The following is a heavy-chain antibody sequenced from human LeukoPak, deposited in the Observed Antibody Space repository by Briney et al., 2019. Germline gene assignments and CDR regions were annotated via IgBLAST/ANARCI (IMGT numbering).Heavy chain of an antibody. Sequence: PGGSLRLSCAASGFTFDDYGMSWVRQAPGKGLEWVSGINWNGGSTGYADSVKGRFTISRDNAKNSLYLQMNSLRAEDTALYYCARDFDDILTGYNSPGYYFDYWGQGTLVTVSS. CDR2: INWNGGST. V-gene: IGHV3-20*04. CDR3: ARDFDDILTGYNSPGYYFDY. J-gene: IGHJ4*02. CDR1: GFTFDDYG. D-gene: IGHD3-9*01.